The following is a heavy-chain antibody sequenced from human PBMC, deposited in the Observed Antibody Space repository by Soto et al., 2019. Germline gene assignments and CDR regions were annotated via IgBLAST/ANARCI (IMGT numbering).Heavy chain of an antibody. Sequence: PGGSLRLSCAASGFTFCRYWMSWVRQGPGKGLEWVANIKQDGSQKNYVDSVKGRVTISRDNAKNSLYLQVNSLRAEDTAVYYCARHDYYDSSGSSYYGMDVWGQGTTVTVSS. J-gene: IGHJ6*02. CDR3: ARHDYYDSSGSSYYGMDV. CDR2: IKQDGSQK. V-gene: IGHV3-7*04. CDR1: GFTFCRYW. D-gene: IGHD3-22*01.